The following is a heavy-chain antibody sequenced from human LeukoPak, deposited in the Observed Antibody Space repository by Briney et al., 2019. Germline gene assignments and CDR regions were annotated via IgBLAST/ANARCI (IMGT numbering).Heavy chain of an antibody. CDR1: GGTFSSYA. D-gene: IGHD3-22*01. Sequence: SVKVSCKASGGTFSSYAISWVRQAPGQGLEWMGRIIPILGIANYAQKFQGRVTITADKSTSTAYMELSSLRSEDTAVYYCAREYYYDSPHAFDIWGQGTMVTISS. J-gene: IGHJ3*02. CDR2: IIPILGIA. V-gene: IGHV1-69*04. CDR3: AREYYYDSPHAFDI.